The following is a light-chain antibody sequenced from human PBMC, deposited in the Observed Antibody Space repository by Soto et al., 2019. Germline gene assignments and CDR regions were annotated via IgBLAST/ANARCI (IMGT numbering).Light chain of an antibody. CDR2: DAS. Sequence: EIVLTQSPATLSLSPGERATLSCRASQSVSSYLAWYQQKPGQAPRLLIYDASTRATGIPARFSGSGSGTEFTLTISSLQSEDFAVYYCQQYNNWPPITFGQGTRLGL. CDR3: QQYNNWPPIT. CDR1: QSVSSY. J-gene: IGKJ5*01. V-gene: IGKV3-15*01.